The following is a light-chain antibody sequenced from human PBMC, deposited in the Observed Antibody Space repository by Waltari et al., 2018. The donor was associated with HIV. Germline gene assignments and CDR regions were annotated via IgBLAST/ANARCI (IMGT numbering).Light chain of an antibody. CDR2: KDT. V-gene: IGLV1-47*01. Sequence: QSVLTQPPSASGAPGQRVTLSCSGSSSNIQNDNVYWYQQFPGAAPKLLIYKDTRRPSGVPGRFTGSKSGTSASLAIGGLRSDDEADYYCVGWDSRLRGYVFGAGTKVTVL. J-gene: IGLJ1*01. CDR1: SSNIQNDN. CDR3: VGWDSRLRGYV.